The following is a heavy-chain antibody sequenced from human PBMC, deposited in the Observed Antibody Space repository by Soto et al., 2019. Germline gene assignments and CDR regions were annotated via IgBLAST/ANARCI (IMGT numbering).Heavy chain of an antibody. CDR3: ARGSGTGTNYYYYYGMDV. D-gene: IGHD3-10*01. Sequence: SETLSLTCTVSGGSISSSSYYWSWIRQPPGKGLEWIGYIYYSGSTNYNPSLKSRVTISVDTSKNQFSLKLSSVTAADTAVYYCARGSGTGTNYYYYYGMDVWGQGTTVTVSS. V-gene: IGHV4-61*01. CDR1: GGSISSSSYY. J-gene: IGHJ6*02. CDR2: IYYSGST.